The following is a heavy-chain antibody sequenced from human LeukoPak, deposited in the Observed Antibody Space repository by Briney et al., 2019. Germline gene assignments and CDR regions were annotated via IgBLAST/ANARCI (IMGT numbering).Heavy chain of an antibody. CDR1: GGSIRSYY. CDR3: ARGLDGSGSSV. V-gene: IGHV4-59*12. Sequence: SETLSLTCTVSGGSIRSYYWSWIRQPPGKGLEWIGYIYYSGSTNYNPSLKSRVSMSVDTSKNQFSLKLSSVTAADTAVYYCARGLDGSGSSVWGQGTTVTVSS. J-gene: IGHJ6*02. D-gene: IGHD3-10*01. CDR2: IYYSGST.